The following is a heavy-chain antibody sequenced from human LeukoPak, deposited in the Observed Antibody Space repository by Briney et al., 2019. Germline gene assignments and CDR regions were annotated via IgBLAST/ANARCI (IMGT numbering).Heavy chain of an antibody. CDR3: ARTRGHCSSTSCYRSSYMDV. D-gene: IGHD2-2*01. Sequence: GASVKVSCKASGYTFTGYYMHWVRQAPGQGLEWMGIINPSGGSTSYAQKFQGRVTMTRDTSTSTVYMELSSLRSEDTAVYYCARTRGHCSSTSCYRSSYMDVWGKGTTVTVSS. CDR2: INPSGGST. J-gene: IGHJ6*03. V-gene: IGHV1-46*03. CDR1: GYTFTGYY.